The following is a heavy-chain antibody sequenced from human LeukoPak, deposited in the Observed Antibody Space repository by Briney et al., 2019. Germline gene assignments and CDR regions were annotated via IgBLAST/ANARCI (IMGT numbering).Heavy chain of an antibody. V-gene: IGHV1-2*02. CDR3: ARGYYDSSGYYFDY. J-gene: IGHJ4*02. Sequence: ASVKVSCKASGYTFTDYYMHWVRQAPGQGLEWMGWINPISGGTNYEQKFQGRVTMTRDTSISTAYMELSRLRSDDTAVYYCARGYYDSSGYYFDYWGQGTLVTVSP. CDR1: GYTFTDYY. CDR2: INPISGGT. D-gene: IGHD3-22*01.